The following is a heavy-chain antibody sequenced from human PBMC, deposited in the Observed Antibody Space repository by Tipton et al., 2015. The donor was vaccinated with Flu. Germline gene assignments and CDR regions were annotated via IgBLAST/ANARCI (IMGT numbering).Heavy chain of an antibody. CDR2: IYYSGST. V-gene: IGHV4-39*07. J-gene: IGHJ4*02. D-gene: IGHD2-21*01. CDR3: ASSVVAGVDY. CDR1: GGSISRRSFY. Sequence: TLSLTCTVSGGSISRRSFYWGWVRQPPGKGLESIGSIYYSGSTYYNPSLKSRITTSIDTSKNQFSLRLSSVTAADTAVYYCASSVVAGVDYWGQGALVTVSS.